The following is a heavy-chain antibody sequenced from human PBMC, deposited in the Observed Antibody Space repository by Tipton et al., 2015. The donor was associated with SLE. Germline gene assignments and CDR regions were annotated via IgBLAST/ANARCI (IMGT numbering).Heavy chain of an antibody. Sequence: LRLSCPVSGGSISSGGYYWSWIRQHPGKGLEWIGYIYYSGSTYYNPSLKSRVTISVDTSKNQFSLKLSSVTAADTAVYYCARGNWNYVNFDYWGQGTLVTVSS. D-gene: IGHD1-7*01. CDR2: IYYSGST. V-gene: IGHV4-31*03. CDR1: GGSISSGGYY. J-gene: IGHJ4*02. CDR3: ARGNWNYVNFDY.